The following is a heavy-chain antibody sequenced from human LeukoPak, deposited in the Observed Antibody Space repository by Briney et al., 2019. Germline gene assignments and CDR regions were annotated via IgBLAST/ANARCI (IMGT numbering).Heavy chain of an antibody. V-gene: IGHV5-51*01. CDR3: ARHGLAYCGGDCYPDEYYFDY. J-gene: IGHJ4*02. Sequence: GESLKISCKGSGYSFTSYWIGWVRQMPGKGLEWMGIIYPGDSDTRYSPSFQGQVTISADKSISTAYLQWSSLKASDTAMYYCARHGLAYCGGDCYPDEYYFDYWGQGTLVTVSS. D-gene: IGHD2-21*02. CDR1: GYSFTSYW. CDR2: IYPGDSDT.